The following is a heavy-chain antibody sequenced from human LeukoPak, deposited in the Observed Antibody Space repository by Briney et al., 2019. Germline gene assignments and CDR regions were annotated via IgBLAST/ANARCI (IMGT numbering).Heavy chain of an antibody. CDR2: VYYIVNK. D-gene: IGHD3-10*01. J-gene: IGHJ4*02. CDR1: GGSMNSYF. Sequence: PSESLSLTCTVPGGSMNSYFWSWIRQPPGQGLEWIGLVYYIVNKNYNPSLKSRVSISVDTSKGQLCLMLSSVTAADTAVYHCARHASDGLGSYRIFDHWGQGTLVSVSA. CDR3: ARHASDGLGSYRIFDH. V-gene: IGHV4-59*01.